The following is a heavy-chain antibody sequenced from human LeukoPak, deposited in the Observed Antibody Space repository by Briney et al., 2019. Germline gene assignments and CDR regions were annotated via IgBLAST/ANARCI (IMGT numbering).Heavy chain of an antibody. CDR3: AREFSYYYYYMDV. Sequence: PGGSLRLSCAASGFTFSSYWMSWVRQAPGKGLEWVANIKQDGSEKYYVDSVKGRFTTSRDNAKNSLYLQMNSLRAEDTAVYYCAREFSYYYYYMDVWGKGTTVTVSS. CDR1: GFTFSSYW. V-gene: IGHV3-7*01. J-gene: IGHJ6*03. CDR2: IKQDGSEK.